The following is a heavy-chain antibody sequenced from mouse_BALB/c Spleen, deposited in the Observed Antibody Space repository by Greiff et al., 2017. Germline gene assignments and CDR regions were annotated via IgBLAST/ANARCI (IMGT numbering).Heavy chain of an antibody. CDR1: GFNIKDSN. CDR3: AREEYDYDYAMDY. Sequence: EVQLQQSGAELVKPGASVKLSCTASGFNIKDSNMHWVKQRPEQGLEWIGRIDPANGNTKYDPKFQGKATITADTSSNTAYLQLSSLTSEDTAVYCGAREEYDYDYAMDYWGQGTSVTVSS. D-gene: IGHD2-4*01. CDR2: IDPANGNT. V-gene: IGHV14-3*02. J-gene: IGHJ4*01.